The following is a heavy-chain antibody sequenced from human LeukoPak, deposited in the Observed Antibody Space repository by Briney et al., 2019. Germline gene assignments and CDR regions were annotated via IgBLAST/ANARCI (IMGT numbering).Heavy chain of an antibody. CDR2: LYSSVTT. Sequence: SGPLSLPSPASGASIISSSYYWGGIRRPPGKGREGIGSLYSSVTTYYNPSLKSRVTISVDTSKNQFSLKLSSVTAADTAVYYCARSSNGWLLRAWWGQGTLVTVSS. CDR3: ARSSNGWLLRAW. D-gene: IGHD6-19*01. J-gene: IGHJ4*02. V-gene: IGHV4-39*01. CDR1: GASIISSSYY.